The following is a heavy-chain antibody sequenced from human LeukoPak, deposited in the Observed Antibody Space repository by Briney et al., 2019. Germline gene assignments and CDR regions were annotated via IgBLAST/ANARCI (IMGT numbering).Heavy chain of an antibody. J-gene: IGHJ3*02. CDR2: INSDGSST. CDR1: GFTFSSYW. V-gene: IGHV3-74*01. CDR3: ARVGGSNAFDI. D-gene: IGHD1-26*01. Sequence: GGSLRLSCAASGFTFSSYWVHWVRQAPGKGLVWVSPINSDGSSTSYADSVKGRFTISRDNAKNTLSLQMNSERAEDTAVYYCARVGGSNAFDIWGQGTMVIVSS.